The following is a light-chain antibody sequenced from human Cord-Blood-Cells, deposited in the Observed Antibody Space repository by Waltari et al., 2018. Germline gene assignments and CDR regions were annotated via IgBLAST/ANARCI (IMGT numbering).Light chain of an antibody. CDR2: LGS. CDR3: IQALQTLFT. J-gene: IGKJ3*01. CDR1: QSLLHSNGYNY. Sequence: DIVMTQSPLSLPVTPGEPASISCRSSQSLLHSNGYNYFDWYLQKPGQSPQLLIYLGSNRASGVPDRFSGSGSGTDFTLKISRVEAEDVGVYYCIQALQTLFTFGPGTKVDIK. V-gene: IGKV2-28*01.